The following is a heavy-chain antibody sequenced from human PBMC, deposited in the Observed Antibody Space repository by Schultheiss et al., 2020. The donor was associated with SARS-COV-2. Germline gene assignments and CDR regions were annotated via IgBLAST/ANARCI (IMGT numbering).Heavy chain of an antibody. CDR3: ARVVRRSTYYYGS. CDR2: ISGSGGST. CDR1: GFTFSSYE. D-gene: IGHD3-10*01. V-gene: IGHV3-23*01. J-gene: IGHJ4*02. Sequence: GGSLRLSCAASGFTFSSYEMNWVRQAPGKGLEWVSAISGSGGSTYYADSVKGRFTISRDNSKNTLYLQMNSLRAEDTAVYYCARVVRRSTYYYGSWGQGTLVTVSS.